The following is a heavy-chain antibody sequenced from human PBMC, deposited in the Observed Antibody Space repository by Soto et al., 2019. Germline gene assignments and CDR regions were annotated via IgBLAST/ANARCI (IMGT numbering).Heavy chain of an antibody. V-gene: IGHV4-34*01. CDR3: ARGVRFLEKKYYYYSYIMDV. D-gene: IGHD3-3*01. CDR2: INHGGST. Sequence: QVQLQQWGAGLLKPSETLSLTCAVYGVYGGSFSGYFWSWIRQPPGKGLEWIGEINHGGSTNYNPSLKSRVSISVDSSKNQFSLKLSSVTAADTAVYYCARGVRFLEKKYYYYSYIMDVWGQGTTVTVPS. CDR1: GGSFSGYF. J-gene: IGHJ6*02.